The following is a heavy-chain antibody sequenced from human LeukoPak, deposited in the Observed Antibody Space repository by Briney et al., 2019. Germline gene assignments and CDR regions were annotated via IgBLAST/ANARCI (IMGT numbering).Heavy chain of an antibody. Sequence: GGSLRLSCAASGFTLSSYAMSWVRQAPGKGLEWVSAISGSGGSTYYADSVKGRFTISRDNSKNTLYLQMNSLRAEDTAVYYCAKAITMIRSCLWHWGQGTLVTVSS. CDR3: AKAITMIRSCLWH. CDR2: ISGSGGST. V-gene: IGHV3-23*01. D-gene: IGHD3-22*01. CDR1: GFTLSSYA. J-gene: IGHJ4*02.